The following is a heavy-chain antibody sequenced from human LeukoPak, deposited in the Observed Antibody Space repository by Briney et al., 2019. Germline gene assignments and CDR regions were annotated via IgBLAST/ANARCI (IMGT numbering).Heavy chain of an antibody. V-gene: IGHV3-33*01. Sequence: GRSLRLSCAASGFTFRNYGMHWVRQAPGKGLEWVAVIWYDGSNKYYGDSVKGRFTISRDSSKNTLYLQMNSLRADDTAVYYCARGWGVPTSYFDYWGQGTLVTVSS. CDR1: GFTFRNYG. CDR3: ARGWGVPTSYFDY. CDR2: IWYDGSNK. D-gene: IGHD2-8*01. J-gene: IGHJ4*02.